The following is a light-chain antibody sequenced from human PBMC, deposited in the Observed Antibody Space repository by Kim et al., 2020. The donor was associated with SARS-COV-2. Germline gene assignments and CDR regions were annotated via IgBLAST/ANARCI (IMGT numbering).Light chain of an antibody. CDR1: SSNIGSNN. CDR2: SNN. Sequence: QSVLTQPPLASGTPGQRVTISCSGSSSNIGSNNVNWYQHLPGTAPKLLIYSNNQRPSGVPDRFSGSKSDTSASLAISGLQSEDETDYYCAAWDDSLDAWVFGGGTQLTVL. J-gene: IGLJ3*02. CDR3: AAWDDSLDAWV. V-gene: IGLV1-44*01.